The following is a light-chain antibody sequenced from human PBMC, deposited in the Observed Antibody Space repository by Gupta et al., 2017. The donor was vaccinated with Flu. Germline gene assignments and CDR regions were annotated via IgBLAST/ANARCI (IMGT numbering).Light chain of an antibody. CDR3: QHRNVWRPAFT. J-gene: IGKJ2*01. V-gene: IGKV3-11*01. Sequence: LTQPATLSLSPGQRATISCRASHTIGTSLAWYQQKPCQHPRLLIYDASTSATGIPPRFSGSGSATKFTPPTSSLEPADFAVYFCQHRNVWRPAFTFGQGTRLEIK. CDR2: DAS. CDR1: HTIGTS.